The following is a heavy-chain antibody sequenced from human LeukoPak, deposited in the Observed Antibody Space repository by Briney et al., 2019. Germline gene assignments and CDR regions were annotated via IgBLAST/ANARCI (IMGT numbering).Heavy chain of an antibody. CDR1: GGSFSGYY. CDR3: ARLGPSDFWSGYPWFDP. J-gene: IGHJ5*02. CDR2: INHSGST. Sequence: TSETLSLTCAVYGGSFSGYYWSWIRQPPGKGLEWIGEINHSGSTNYNPSLKSRVTISVDTSKNQFSLKLSSVTAADTAVYYCARLGPSDFWSGYPWFDPWGQGTLVTVSS. D-gene: IGHD3-3*01. V-gene: IGHV4-34*01.